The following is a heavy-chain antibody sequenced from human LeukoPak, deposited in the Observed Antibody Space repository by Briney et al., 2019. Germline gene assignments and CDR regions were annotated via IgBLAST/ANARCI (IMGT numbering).Heavy chain of an antibody. V-gene: IGHV3-23*01. CDR1: GFTFSNYA. CDR2: ISGSGGST. D-gene: IGHD3-10*01. J-gene: IGHJ4*02. CDR3: AKAMVRGVIIVYYFDY. Sequence: GGSLRLSCVASGFTFSNYAMTWVRQAPGKGLEWVSAISGSGGSTYYAGSVKGRFTISRDNSKNTLYLQMNSLRAEDTAVYYCAKAMVRGVIIVYYFDYWGQGTLVTVSS.